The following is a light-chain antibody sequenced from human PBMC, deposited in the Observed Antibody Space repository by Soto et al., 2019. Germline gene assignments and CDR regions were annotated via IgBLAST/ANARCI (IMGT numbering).Light chain of an antibody. J-gene: IGLJ3*02. Sequence: QPVLTQPPSASGTPGQRVTISCSGSSSNIGTNTVHWYQQVPGTAPKLLIYSNNQRPSGVPDRFSGSKSGTSVSLAISGLQSEDEADYYCAAWDDSLSGVVFGGGTKLTVL. CDR2: SNN. V-gene: IGLV1-44*01. CDR3: AAWDDSLSGVV. CDR1: SSNIGTNT.